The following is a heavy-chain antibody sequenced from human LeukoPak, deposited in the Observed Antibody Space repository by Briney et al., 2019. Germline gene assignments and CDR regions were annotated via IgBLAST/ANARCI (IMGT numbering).Heavy chain of an antibody. Sequence: PGGSLRLSCAASGFTFSSYGMHWVRQAPGKGLEWVAFIRYDGSNKYYADSVKGRFTISRDNSKNTLYLQMNSLRAEDTAVYYCARGAYDSSGYLYYWGQGTLVTVSS. CDR1: GFTFSSYG. V-gene: IGHV3-30*02. J-gene: IGHJ4*02. CDR2: IRYDGSNK. D-gene: IGHD3-22*01. CDR3: ARGAYDSSGYLYY.